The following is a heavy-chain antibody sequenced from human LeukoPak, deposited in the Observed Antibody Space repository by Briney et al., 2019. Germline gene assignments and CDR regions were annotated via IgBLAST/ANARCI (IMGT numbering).Heavy chain of an antibody. CDR1: GGSISSYY. D-gene: IGHD6-19*01. V-gene: IGHV4-59*08. CDR3: ASTTRWLAMEY. J-gene: IGHJ4*02. CDR2: IYYSGST. Sequence: PSETLSLTCTVSGGSISSYYWSWIRQPPGKGLEWIGYIYYSGSTNYNPSLKSRVTISVDTSKNQFSLKLSSVTAADTAVYYCASTTRWLAMEYWGQGNLVTVSS.